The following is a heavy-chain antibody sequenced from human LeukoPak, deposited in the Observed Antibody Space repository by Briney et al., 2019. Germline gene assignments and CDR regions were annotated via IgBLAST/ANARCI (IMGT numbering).Heavy chain of an antibody. CDR3: ARDRGVSASHGFDAFDI. J-gene: IGHJ3*02. V-gene: IGHV3-7*01. CDR1: GFTFSNYW. CDR2: IKQDGGEK. D-gene: IGHD3-10*01. Sequence: GGSLRLSCAASGFTFSNYWMNWVRQAPGKGLEWVANIKQDGGEKSYVDSVKGRFTISRDNAKNSLHLQMNSLRAEDTAVYYCARDRGVSASHGFDAFDIWGQGTMVTVSS.